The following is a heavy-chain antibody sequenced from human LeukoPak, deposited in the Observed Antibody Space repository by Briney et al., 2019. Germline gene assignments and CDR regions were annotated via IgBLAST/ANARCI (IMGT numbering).Heavy chain of an antibody. CDR3: AYVEMATPAPIPYDY. CDR1: GYTFTSYG. D-gene: IGHD5-24*01. Sequence: ASVKVSCKASGYTFTSYGISWVRQAPGQGLEWMGWISAYNGNTNYAQKLQGRVTMTTDTSTSTAYMELRSLRSDDTAVYYCAYVEMATPAPIPYDYWGQGTLVTVSS. CDR2: ISAYNGNT. J-gene: IGHJ4*02. V-gene: IGHV1-18*01.